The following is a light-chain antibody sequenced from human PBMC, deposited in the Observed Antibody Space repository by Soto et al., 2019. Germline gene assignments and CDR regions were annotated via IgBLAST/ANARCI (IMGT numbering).Light chain of an antibody. Sequence: DVQMARSPSSXSASVGDRVTITCRASQSIANYLNWYQQKPGKAPKLLIYAASSLQSGVPSRFSGSRFGTYFTLPISSLLPEEFSTLFCQQNYRPPPLTFGQGTRLEI. CDR3: QQNYRPPPLT. CDR1: QSIANY. J-gene: IGKJ5*01. V-gene: IGKV1-39*01. CDR2: AAS.